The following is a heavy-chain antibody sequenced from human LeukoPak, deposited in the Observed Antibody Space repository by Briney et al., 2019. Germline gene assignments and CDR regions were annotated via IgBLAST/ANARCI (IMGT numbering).Heavy chain of an antibody. Sequence: SETLSLTCTVSGYSISSGYYWGWIRQPPGKGLEWIGSIYHSGGTYYNPSLKSRVTISVDTSKNQFSLKLSSVTAADTAVYYCARMATVVTRGYFDYWGQGTLVTVSS. V-gene: IGHV4-38-2*02. CDR2: IYHSGGT. J-gene: IGHJ4*02. CDR3: ARMATVVTRGYFDY. D-gene: IGHD4-23*01. CDR1: GYSISSGYY.